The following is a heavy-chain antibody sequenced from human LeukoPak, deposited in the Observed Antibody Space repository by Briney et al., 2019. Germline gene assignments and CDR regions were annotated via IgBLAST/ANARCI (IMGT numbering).Heavy chain of an antibody. J-gene: IGHJ4*02. V-gene: IGHV5-51*01. CDR3: ARWKRGYCSGGSCYPPFPFDY. Sequence: GESLKISRKGSGYSFTSYWIGWVRQMPGKGLEWMGIIYPGDSDTRYSPSFQGQVTISADKSISTAYLQWSSLKASDTAMYYCARWKRGYCSGGSCYPPFPFDYWGQGTLVTVSS. D-gene: IGHD2-15*01. CDR2: IYPGDSDT. CDR1: GYSFTSYW.